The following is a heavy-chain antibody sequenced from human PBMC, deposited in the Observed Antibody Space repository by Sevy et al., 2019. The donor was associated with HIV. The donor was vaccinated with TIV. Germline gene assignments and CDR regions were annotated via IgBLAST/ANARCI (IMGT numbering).Heavy chain of an antibody. CDR1: GFTVSSNY. Sequence: GGSPRLSCAASGFTVSSNYMGWVRQAPDKGLEWVSSIYSGDNTYYAYSVKGRFTLSRDNSKNTLYLQMKSLRAEDTAVYYCARYTTAAGTGWFDPWGQGTLVTVSS. CDR3: ARYTTAAGTGWFDP. V-gene: IGHV3-66*02. J-gene: IGHJ5*02. CDR2: IYSGDNT. D-gene: IGHD6-13*01.